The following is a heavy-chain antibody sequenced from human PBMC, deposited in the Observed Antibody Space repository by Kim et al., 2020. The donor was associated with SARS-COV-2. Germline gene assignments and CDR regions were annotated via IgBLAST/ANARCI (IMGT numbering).Heavy chain of an antibody. CDR2: INTVSSTM. CDR3: ARDLWGPDY. V-gene: IGHV3-48*04. Sequence: GGSLRLSCVASGFTFSSYNMNWVRQAPGKGLEWISYINTVSSTMYYADSVKGRFSISRDNAKNSLYLQMSSLRAEDTAVYFCARDLWGPDYWGLGTLVIV. D-gene: IGHD3-10*01. CDR1: GFTFSSYN. J-gene: IGHJ4*02.